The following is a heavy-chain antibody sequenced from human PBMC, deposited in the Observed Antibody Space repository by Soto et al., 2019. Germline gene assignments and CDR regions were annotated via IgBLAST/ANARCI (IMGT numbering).Heavy chain of an antibody. CDR1: GFDFRSYG. CDR2: IWYDGSHD. Sequence: QERLVQTGGGVVQPGKSLRLSCVASGFDFRSYGMHWIRQPPGKGPQWVAVIWYDGSHDYYEDSVKGRFTVTRDKSNNTLFLQMNNLTVDDTALYFCVRGRAAIMWPTIIQWYDPWGQGALVTVSS. J-gene: IGHJ5*02. D-gene: IGHD2-15*01. CDR3: VRGRAAIMWPTIIQWYDP. V-gene: IGHV3-33*01.